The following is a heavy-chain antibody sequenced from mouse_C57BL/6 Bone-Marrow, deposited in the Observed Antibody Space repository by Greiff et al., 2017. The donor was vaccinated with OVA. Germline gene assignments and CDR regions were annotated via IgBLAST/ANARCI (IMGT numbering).Heavy chain of an antibody. CDR3: TKTPSMDY. CDR2: IDPETGGT. J-gene: IGHJ4*01. D-gene: IGHD3-2*01. V-gene: IGHV1-15*01. Sequence: QVQLKQPGAELVKPGASVKLSCKASGYTFTDYEMHWVKQTPVHGLEWIGAIDPETGGTAYNQKFKGKAILTADKSSSTAYMELRSLTSEDSAVYYCTKTPSMDYWGQGTSVTVSS. CDR1: GYTFTDYE.